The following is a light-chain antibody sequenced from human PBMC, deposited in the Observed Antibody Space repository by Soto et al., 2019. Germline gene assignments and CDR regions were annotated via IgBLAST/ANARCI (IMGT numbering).Light chain of an antibody. V-gene: IGKV3-20*01. CDR2: GAS. CDR3: QQYGTSPPWT. CDR1: QSVSSSY. Sequence: EIVLTQSPGTLSLSPGERATLSCRASQSVSSSYLAWYQKKPDQAPRLLIYGASSRATGIPDRFSGSGSETDFTLTISRLEPEDFAVYYCQQYGTSPPWTFGQGTKVEIK. J-gene: IGKJ1*01.